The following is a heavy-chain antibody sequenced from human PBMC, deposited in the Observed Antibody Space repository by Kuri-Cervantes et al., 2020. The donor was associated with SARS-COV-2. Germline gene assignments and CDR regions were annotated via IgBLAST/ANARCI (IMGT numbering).Heavy chain of an antibody. D-gene: IGHD2-2*01. J-gene: IGHJ6*02. CDR1: GFTFNTYA. V-gene: IGHV3-23*01. CDR2: ISASGRTT. Sequence: GESLKISCAASGFTFNTYAMSWVRQAPGKGLEWVAAISASGRTTYYGDSVKGHFTISRDNSKNTLYLQMNSLRAEDTAVYYCARDLVVYGMDVWGQGTTVTVSS. CDR3: ARDLVVYGMDV.